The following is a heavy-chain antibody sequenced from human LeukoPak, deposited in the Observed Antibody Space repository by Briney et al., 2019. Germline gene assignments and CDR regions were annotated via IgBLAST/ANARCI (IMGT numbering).Heavy chain of an antibody. CDR3: ARGSRTAMGKTWFDP. CDR1: GYTFTSYD. D-gene: IGHD5-18*01. V-gene: IGHV1-8*01. CDR2: MYPNSGNT. J-gene: IGHJ5*02. Sequence: EASVKVSCKASGYTFTSYDINWVRRATGQGLEGMGWMYPNSGNTGYAQKFQGRVTMTKNTSISTVYMELSSLRSEDTAVYYCARGSRTAMGKTWFDPRGQGTLVTVSS.